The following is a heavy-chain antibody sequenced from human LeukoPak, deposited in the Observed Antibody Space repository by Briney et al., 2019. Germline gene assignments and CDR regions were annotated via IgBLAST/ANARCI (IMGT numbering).Heavy chain of an antibody. D-gene: IGHD3-10*01. V-gene: IGHV3-21*01. CDR1: GFTFSSYS. J-gene: IGHJ6*02. Sequence: GGSLRLSCAASGFTFSSYSMNWVRQAPGKGLEWVSSISSSSSYIYYADSVKGRFTISRDNAKNSLYLQMNSLRAEDTAVYYCARALWFGELGAPIHGMDVWGQGTTVTVSS. CDR3: ARALWFGELGAPIHGMDV. CDR2: ISSSSSYI.